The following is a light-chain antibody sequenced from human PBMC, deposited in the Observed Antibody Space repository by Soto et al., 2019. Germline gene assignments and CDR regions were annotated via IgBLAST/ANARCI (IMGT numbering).Light chain of an antibody. V-gene: IGKV3-11*01. CDR1: QSVSSY. Sequence: LSTEERATLSCRASQSVSSYLAWYQQKPGQAPRLLIYDASNRATGIPARFSGSGSGTDFTLTISSLEPEDFAVYYCQQRSNWPLITFGQGTRLEIK. J-gene: IGKJ5*01. CDR2: DAS. CDR3: QQRSNWPLIT.